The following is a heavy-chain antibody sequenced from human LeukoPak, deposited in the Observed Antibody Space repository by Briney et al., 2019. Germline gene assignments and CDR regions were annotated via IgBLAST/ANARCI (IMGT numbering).Heavy chain of an antibody. CDR3: ARSWGDWNYGYFDY. CDR1: GGTFSSYA. V-gene: IGHV1-69*05. J-gene: IGHJ4*02. D-gene: IGHD1-7*01. CDR2: IIPIFGTA. Sequence: ASVKVSCKASGGTFSSYAISWVRQAPGQGLEWMGGIIPIFGTANYAQKFQGRVTITTDDSTSTAYMELSSLRSEDTAVYYCARSWGDWNYGYFDYWGQGTLVTVSS.